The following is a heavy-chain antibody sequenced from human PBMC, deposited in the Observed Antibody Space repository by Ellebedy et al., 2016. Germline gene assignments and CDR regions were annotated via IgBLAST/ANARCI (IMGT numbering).Heavy chain of an antibody. J-gene: IGHJ3*02. CDR1: GFTFSSYS. V-gene: IGHV3-21*01. CDR2: ISSSSSYI. D-gene: IGHD2-2*01. CDR3: ARHYVVDAFDI. Sequence: GGSLRLXCAASGFTFSSYSMNWVRQAPGKGLEWVSSISSSSSYIYYADSVKGRFTISRDNAKNSLYLQMNSLRAEDTAVYYCARHYVVDAFDIWGQGTMVTVSS.